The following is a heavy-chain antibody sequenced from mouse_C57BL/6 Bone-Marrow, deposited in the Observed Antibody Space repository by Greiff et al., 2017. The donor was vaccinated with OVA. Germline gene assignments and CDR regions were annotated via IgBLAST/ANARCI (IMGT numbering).Heavy chain of an antibody. CDR1: GYTFTSYW. CDR3: ARDGDHLYYFDY. D-gene: IGHD2-13*01. J-gene: IGHJ2*01. Sequence: QVQLKQPGAELVMPGASVKLSCKASGYTFTSYWMHWVKQRPGQGLEWIGEIDPSDGYTNYNQKFKGKSTLTVDKSSSTAYMQLSSLTSEDSAVYYCARDGDHLYYFDYWGQGTTLTVSS. CDR2: IDPSDGYT. V-gene: IGHV1-69*01.